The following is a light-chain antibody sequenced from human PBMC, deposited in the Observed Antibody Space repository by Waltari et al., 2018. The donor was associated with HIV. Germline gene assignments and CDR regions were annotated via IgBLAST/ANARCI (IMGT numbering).Light chain of an antibody. CDR2: EVS. V-gene: IGLV2-8*01. J-gene: IGLJ2*01. CDR1: SNDVGGHNY. CDR3: SSYAGGNNFDVV. Sequence: QSALTQPPSASGSPGQSVTIPCTGTSNDVGGHNYVSWYQQHPGKAPKLMSYEVSERPSGGTYRFSGSRSGNTASLTVSALQAEDEADYYCSSYAGGNNFDVVFGGGIKLTVL.